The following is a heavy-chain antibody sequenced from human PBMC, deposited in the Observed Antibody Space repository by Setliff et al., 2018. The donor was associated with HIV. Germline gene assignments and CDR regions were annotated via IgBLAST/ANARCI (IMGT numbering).Heavy chain of an antibody. V-gene: IGHV3-7*01. CDR1: GFTFSSYG. J-gene: IGHJ4*02. Sequence: GGSLRFSCAAFGFTFSSYGMIWVRQAPGKGLEWVANINQDGSEKNYVDSVKGRFTISRDNAKNTVYLQMNSLRAEDTAVYYCAAILQGWGQGTLVTVSS. CDR2: INQDGSEK. CDR3: AAILQG.